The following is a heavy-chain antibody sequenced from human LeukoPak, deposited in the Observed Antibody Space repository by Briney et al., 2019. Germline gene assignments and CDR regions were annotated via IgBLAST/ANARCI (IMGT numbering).Heavy chain of an antibody. CDR3: ARDRYRSGCMDV. CDR1: GLTVGINY. V-gene: IGHV3-53*01. J-gene: IGHJ6*01. D-gene: IGHD6-19*01. CDR2: MYADGST. Sequence: GGSLRLSCAASGLTVGINYMSWVRQAPGKGLEWVSFMYADGSTDYADSVKGRFTISRDNSKNTLYFQFNTLRVEDTAIYYRARDRYRSGCMDVWGQRTTVTVSA.